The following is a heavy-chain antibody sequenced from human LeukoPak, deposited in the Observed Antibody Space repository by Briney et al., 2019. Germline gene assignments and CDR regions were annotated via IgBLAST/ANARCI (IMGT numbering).Heavy chain of an antibody. V-gene: IGHV1-18*01. CDR1: GYTFTSYG. D-gene: IGHD6-13*01. Sequence: ASVKVSCKASGYTFTSYGISWVRQAPGQGLEWMGWISAYNGNTNYAQKLQGRVTMTTDTSTSTAYMELRSLRSDDTAVYYRARDLLIAAAGTGGYWGQGTLVTVSS. J-gene: IGHJ4*02. CDR2: ISAYNGNT. CDR3: ARDLLIAAAGTGGY.